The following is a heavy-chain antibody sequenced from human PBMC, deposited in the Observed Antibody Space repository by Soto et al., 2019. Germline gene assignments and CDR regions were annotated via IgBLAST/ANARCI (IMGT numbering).Heavy chain of an antibody. CDR3: ARLGSSGPFDY. Sequence: EVQLVESGGGLVQPGGSLRLSCAASGFTFSSYEMNWVRQAPGKGLEWVSYISSSGSTIYCADSVKGRFTISRDNAKNSLYLQMNSLRAEDTAVYYCARLGSSGPFDYWGQGTLVTVSS. D-gene: IGHD3-22*01. J-gene: IGHJ4*02. V-gene: IGHV3-48*03. CDR2: ISSSGSTI. CDR1: GFTFSSYE.